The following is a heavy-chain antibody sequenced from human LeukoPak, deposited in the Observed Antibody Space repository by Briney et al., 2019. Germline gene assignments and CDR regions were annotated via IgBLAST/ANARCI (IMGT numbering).Heavy chain of an antibody. D-gene: IGHD3-22*01. CDR1: GGSISSYH. V-gene: IGHV4-59*01. CDR3: ARDRNYYDSSGPPYYYSALDV. CDR2: IYHSGNT. Sequence: KSSETLSLTCTVSGGSISSYHWSWIRQPPGKGLEWIGYIYHSGNTYYNPSLKSRVTISIHNSKNQFSLKVNSVTAADTAVYYCARDRNYYDSSGPPYYYSALDVWGQGTTVTVSS. J-gene: IGHJ6*02.